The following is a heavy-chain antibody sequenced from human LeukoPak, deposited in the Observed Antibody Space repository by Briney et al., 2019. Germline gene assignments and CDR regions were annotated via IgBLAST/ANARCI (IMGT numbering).Heavy chain of an antibody. J-gene: IGHJ3*02. D-gene: IGHD1/OR15-1a*01. Sequence: SQTLSLTCAVSGDSVTNCRDAWNWIRQSPSRGLEWLGRTYYRSNDYAVSVKTRMTINVDTSKNQVSLQLSSVTPEDTAVYYCARGRNNAFDIWGQGTMVTVS. CDR1: GDSVTNCRDA. CDR2: TYYRSN. CDR3: ARGRNNAFDI. V-gene: IGHV6-1*01.